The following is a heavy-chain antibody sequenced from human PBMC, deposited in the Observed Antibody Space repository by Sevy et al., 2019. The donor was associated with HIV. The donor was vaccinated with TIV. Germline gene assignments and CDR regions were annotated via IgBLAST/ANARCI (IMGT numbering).Heavy chain of an antibody. J-gene: IGHJ4*02. CDR1: GFTFGDYA. D-gene: IGHD5-12*01. CDR2: IRSEAYGGTT. CDR3: TREEYNGSPQFDY. Sequence: QLGGSLRLSCTASGFTFGDYAMSWVRQAPGKGLEWVGFIRSEAYGGTTEYAASVKGRFTISRDDSQSIAYLQMNSLNTDDTAVYYCTREEYNGSPQFDYWGQGTLVTVSS. V-gene: IGHV3-49*04.